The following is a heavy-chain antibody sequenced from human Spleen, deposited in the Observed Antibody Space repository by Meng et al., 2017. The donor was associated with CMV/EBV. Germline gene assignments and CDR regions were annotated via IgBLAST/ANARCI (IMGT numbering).Heavy chain of an antibody. Sequence: SETLSLTCAVSGGSISSSNWWSRIRQPPGKGLEWIGEIYHGGSTTYNPSLKSRVTISVDKSKNQFSLRLTSVTAADTAVYYCASPRGGMDVWGQGTTVTVSS. CDR1: GGSISSSNW. CDR3: ASPRGGMDV. D-gene: IGHD6-6*01. J-gene: IGHJ6*02. V-gene: IGHV4-4*02. CDR2: IYHGGST.